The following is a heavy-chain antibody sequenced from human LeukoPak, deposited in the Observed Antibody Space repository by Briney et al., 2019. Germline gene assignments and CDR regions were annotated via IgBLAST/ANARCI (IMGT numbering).Heavy chain of an antibody. Sequence: SETLSLTCSVSGASISGSYWSWIRQPPGKGVEWIGYIYNSGSTNYNPSLKSRVTISVDTSKNQFSLKLSSVTAADTAVYYCAREATTRFYFDFWGQGTLVTVSS. CDR1: GASISGSY. D-gene: IGHD1-26*01. V-gene: IGHV4-59*01. J-gene: IGHJ4*02. CDR2: IYNSGST. CDR3: AREATTRFYFDF.